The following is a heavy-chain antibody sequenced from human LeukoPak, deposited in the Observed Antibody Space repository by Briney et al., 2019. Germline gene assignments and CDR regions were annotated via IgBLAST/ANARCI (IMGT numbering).Heavy chain of an antibody. D-gene: IGHD4-23*01. V-gene: IGHV3-23*01. CDR2: IGNVDRDT. J-gene: IGHJ4*02. CDR3: AKDILRWSFDY. Sequence: GGSLRLSCAASVFTFSRNAMSWVRQAPGKGLEWVSAIGNVDRDTYYADSVKGRFTISRGSSKNTLYLQMNSLTAEDTAVYYCAKDILRWSFDYWGQGTLVTVSS. CDR1: VFTFSRNA.